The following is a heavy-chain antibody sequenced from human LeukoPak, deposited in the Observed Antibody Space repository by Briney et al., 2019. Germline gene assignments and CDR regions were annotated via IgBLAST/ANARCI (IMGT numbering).Heavy chain of an antibody. Sequence: KSSETLSLTCSVSGGSVTSSTSYWGWIRQPPGKGLEWIATIDNSGTSYYNPPLKSRAIISVDTSKNQLSLGLSSVTAADTAVYFCASQQYYGVGSVRGWFGPWGQGTLVTVSS. V-gene: IGHV4-39*07. CDR3: ASQQYYGVGSVRGWFGP. CDR1: GGSVTSSTSY. CDR2: IDNSGTS. J-gene: IGHJ5*02. D-gene: IGHD3-10*01.